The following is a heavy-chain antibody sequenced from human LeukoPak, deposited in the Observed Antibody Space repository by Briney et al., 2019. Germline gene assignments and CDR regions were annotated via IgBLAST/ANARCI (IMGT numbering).Heavy chain of an antibody. Sequence: PGTSLRLSCAASGFTFSSYGMHWVRQAPGKGLEWVAVISYDGSNKYYADSVKGRFTISRDNSKNTLYLQMNSLRAEDTAVYYCAKDQSLYDILTGYYYKPYLDYWGQGTLVTVSS. V-gene: IGHV3-30*18. CDR1: GFTFSSYG. CDR3: AKDQSLYDILTGYYYKPYLDY. D-gene: IGHD3-9*01. J-gene: IGHJ4*02. CDR2: ISYDGSNK.